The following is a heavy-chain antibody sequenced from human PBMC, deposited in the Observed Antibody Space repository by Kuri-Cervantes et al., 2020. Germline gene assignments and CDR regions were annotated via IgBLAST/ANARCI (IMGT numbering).Heavy chain of an antibody. V-gene: IGHV4-4*02. J-gene: IGHJ6*02. CDR1: GGSISSNNW. Sequence: SETLSLTCAVSGGSISSNNWWSWVRLPPGKGLEWSGEMYHSGTTNYNPSLKSRATISIDKSENQFSLKLTSVTAADTAVYYCARGQAGRLVGTTYSSYRMDVWGQGTTVTVSS. CDR3: ARGQAGRLVGTTYSSYRMDV. D-gene: IGHD1-7*01. CDR2: MYHSGTT.